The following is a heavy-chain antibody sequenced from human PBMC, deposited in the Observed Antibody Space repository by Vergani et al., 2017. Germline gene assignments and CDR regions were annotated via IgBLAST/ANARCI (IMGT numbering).Heavy chain of an antibody. CDR2: IYYSGST. CDR3: ARGRMVRGVIDWFDP. D-gene: IGHD3-10*01. V-gene: IGHV4-59*01. Sequence: QVQLQESGPGLVKPSETLSLTCTVSGGSISSYYWSWIRQPPGKGLEWIGYIYYSGSTNYNPSLKSRVTISVDTSKNQFSLKLSSVTAADTAVYYCARGRMVRGVIDWFDPWGQGTLVTVSS. J-gene: IGHJ5*02. CDR1: GGSISSYY.